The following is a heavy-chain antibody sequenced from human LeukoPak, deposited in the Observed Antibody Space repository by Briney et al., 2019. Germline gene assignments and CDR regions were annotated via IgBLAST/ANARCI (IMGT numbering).Heavy chain of an antibody. CDR1: GYTFTSYA. J-gene: IGHJ4*02. V-gene: IGHV7-4-1*02. Sequence: ASVKVSCKASGYTFTSYAMNWVRQAPGQGLEWMGWINTNTGDPTYAQGFTGRFVFSLDTSVSTAYLQISSLKAEDTAVYYCARDGPTIAVAGTGLEYWGQGTLVTVSS. CDR2: INTNTGDP. CDR3: ARDGPTIAVAGTGLEY. D-gene: IGHD6-19*01.